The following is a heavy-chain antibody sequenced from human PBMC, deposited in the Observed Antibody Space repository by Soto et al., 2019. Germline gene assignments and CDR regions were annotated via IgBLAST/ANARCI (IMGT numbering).Heavy chain of an antibody. Sequence: GGSLRLSCAASGFTFSSYGMHWVRQAPGKGLEWVAVISYDGSNKYYADSVKGRFTISRDNSKNTLYLQMNSLRVEDTAVYYCAKGQTVRVGMDVWGQGTTVTVSS. D-gene: IGHD3-16*02. CDR1: GFTFSSYG. CDR3: AKGQTVRVGMDV. V-gene: IGHV3-30*18. CDR2: ISYDGSNK. J-gene: IGHJ6*02.